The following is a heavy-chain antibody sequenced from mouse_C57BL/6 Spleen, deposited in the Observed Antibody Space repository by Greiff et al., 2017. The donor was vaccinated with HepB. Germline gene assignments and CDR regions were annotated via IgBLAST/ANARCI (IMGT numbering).Heavy chain of an antibody. D-gene: IGHD1-1*01. Sequence: QVQLQQPGAELVKPGASVKMSCKASGYTFTSYWITWVKQRPGQGLEWIGDIYPGSGSTNYNEKFKSKATLTVDTSSSTASMQLSSLTSADSAVYYCARSITTVVAHWYFDVWGTGTTVTVSS. CDR2: IYPGSGST. V-gene: IGHV1-55*01. J-gene: IGHJ1*03. CDR3: ARSITTVVAHWYFDV. CDR1: GYTFTSYW.